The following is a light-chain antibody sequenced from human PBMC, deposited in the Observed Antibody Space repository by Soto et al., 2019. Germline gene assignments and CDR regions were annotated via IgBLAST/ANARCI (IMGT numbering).Light chain of an antibody. CDR2: DVT. CDR1: SGDVGAYDR. J-gene: IGLJ3*02. CDR3: CSHAGGSSWV. Sequence: QSALTQPRSVSGSPGQSVTISCTGTSGDVGAYDRVSGYQHHPTKAPKLIIYDVTNRPSGVPYRFSGSKSGSTASLTISGLQAEDEDDYYCCSHAGGSSWVFGGGTKLTVL. V-gene: IGLV2-11*01.